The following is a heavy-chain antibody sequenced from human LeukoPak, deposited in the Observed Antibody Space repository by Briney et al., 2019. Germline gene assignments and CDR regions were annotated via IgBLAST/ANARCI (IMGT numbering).Heavy chain of an antibody. V-gene: IGHV3-53*04. CDR3: AKDQKDGYCSGGSCYTYYYYFYGMDV. J-gene: IGHJ6*02. Sequence: GGSLRLSCAASGFTVSSNYMSWVRQAPGKGLEWVSVIYSGGGTYNADSVKGRFTISRHNSKNTLYLQMSSLRAEDTAVYYCAKDQKDGYCSGGSCYTYYYYFYGMDVWGQGTTVTVSS. D-gene: IGHD2-15*01. CDR1: GFTVSSNY. CDR2: IYSGGGT.